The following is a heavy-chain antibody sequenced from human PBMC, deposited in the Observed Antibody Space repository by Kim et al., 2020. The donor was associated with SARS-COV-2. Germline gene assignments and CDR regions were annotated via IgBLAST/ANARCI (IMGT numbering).Heavy chain of an antibody. J-gene: IGHJ4*02. CDR3: ATYQGVFDY. CDR2: GST. V-gene: IGHV4-39*07. Sequence: GSTYYNPSLKSRVTISVDTSKSQFSLKLSSVPAADTAVYYCATYQGVFDYWGQGTLVTVSS.